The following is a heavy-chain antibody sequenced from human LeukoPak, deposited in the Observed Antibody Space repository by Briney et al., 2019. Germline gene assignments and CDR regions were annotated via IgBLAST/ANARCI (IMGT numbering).Heavy chain of an antibody. CDR3: ATRSCGGDCYSGINAFDI. CDR1: GFTFSSYC. D-gene: IGHD2-21*02. J-gene: IGHJ3*02. Sequence: GGSLRPSCAASGFTFSSYCMNWLRQAPGKGLEWVSSISSSSSYIYYADSVKGRFTISRDNAKNSLYLQMNSLRAEDTAVYYCATRSCGGDCYSGINAFDIWGQGTMVTVSS. V-gene: IGHV3-21*01. CDR2: ISSSSSYI.